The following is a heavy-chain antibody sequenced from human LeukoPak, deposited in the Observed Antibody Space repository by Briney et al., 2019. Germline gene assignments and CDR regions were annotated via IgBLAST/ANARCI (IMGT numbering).Heavy chain of an antibody. CDR3: ARAGEGNYYDSPFDY. D-gene: IGHD3-22*01. CDR1: GGSISSGGYS. Sequence: PSETLSLTCAVSGGSISSGGYSWSWIRQPPGKGLEWIGYIYYSGSTYYNPSLKSRVTISVDTSKNQFSLKLSSVTAADTAVYYCARAGEGNYYDSPFDYWGQGTLVTVSS. CDR2: IYYSGST. V-gene: IGHV4-30-4*07. J-gene: IGHJ4*02.